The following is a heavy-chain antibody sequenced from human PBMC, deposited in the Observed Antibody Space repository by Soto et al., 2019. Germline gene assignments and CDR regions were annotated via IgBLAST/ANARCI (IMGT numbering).Heavy chain of an antibody. V-gene: IGHV4-39*01. CDR3: ARHAPDIVATMGAYYYYYGMDV. Sequence: SETLSLTCTVSGGSISSSSYYWGWIRQPPGKGLEGIGSIYYSGSTYYNPSLKSRVTISVDTSKNQFSLKLSSVTAADTAVYYCARHAPDIVATMGAYYYYYGMDVWGQGTTVTVSS. CDR2: IYYSGST. D-gene: IGHD5-12*01. CDR1: GGSISSSSYY. J-gene: IGHJ6*02.